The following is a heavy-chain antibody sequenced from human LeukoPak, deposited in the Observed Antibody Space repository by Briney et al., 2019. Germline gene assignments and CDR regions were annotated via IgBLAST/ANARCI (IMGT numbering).Heavy chain of an antibody. J-gene: IGHJ4*02. Sequence: GGSLRLSCEASGFTFSSYGMHWARQAPGKGLEWVTLISYDGSNKYYADSVKGRFTISRDNFKNTLYLQMNSLRAEDTAVYYCAKTRVGVAARPPYYFDYWGQGTLVTVSS. V-gene: IGHV3-30*18. CDR1: GFTFSSYG. D-gene: IGHD6-6*01. CDR3: AKTRVGVAARPPYYFDY. CDR2: ISYDGSNK.